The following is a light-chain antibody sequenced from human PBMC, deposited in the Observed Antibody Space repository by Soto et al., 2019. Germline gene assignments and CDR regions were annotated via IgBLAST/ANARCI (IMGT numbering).Light chain of an antibody. Sequence: QSALTQPASVSGSPGQSITISCTGTSSDVGGYNYVSWYQQHPGKAPKLMIYDVSNRPSGVSNRFSGSKSGNTASLTISGLPGEDADDDYCSSYTSSSSRGVFGGGTKVTVL. CDR2: DVS. CDR1: SSDVGGYNY. J-gene: IGLJ3*02. V-gene: IGLV2-14*01. CDR3: SSYTSSSSRGV.